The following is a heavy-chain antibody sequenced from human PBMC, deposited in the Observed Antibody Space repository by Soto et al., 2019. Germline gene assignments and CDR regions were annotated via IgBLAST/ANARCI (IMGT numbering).Heavy chain of an antibody. CDR2: INPSGGSI. Sequence: ASVKVSCKASGYTFTSYYMHWVRQAPGQGLEWMGIINPSGGSISYAQKFQGRVTMTRDTSTSTVYMELSSLRSEDTAVYYCARTGYSYGSYYYYGMDVWGQGTTVTVSS. CDR1: GYTFTSYY. J-gene: IGHJ6*02. D-gene: IGHD5-18*01. V-gene: IGHV1-46*01. CDR3: ARTGYSYGSYYYYGMDV.